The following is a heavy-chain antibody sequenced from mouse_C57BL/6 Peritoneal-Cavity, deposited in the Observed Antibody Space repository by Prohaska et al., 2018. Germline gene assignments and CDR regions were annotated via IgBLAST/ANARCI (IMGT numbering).Heavy chain of an antibody. V-gene: IGHV7-3*01. CDR3: ARYYYGSSYAMDY. D-gene: IGHD1-1*01. CDR2: IRNKANGYTT. Sequence: MRWVRQPPGKALEWLCFIRNKANGYTTEYSASVKGRFTISRDNSQSILYLQMNALRAEDSATYYCARYYYGSSYAMDYWGQGTSVTVSS. J-gene: IGHJ4*01.